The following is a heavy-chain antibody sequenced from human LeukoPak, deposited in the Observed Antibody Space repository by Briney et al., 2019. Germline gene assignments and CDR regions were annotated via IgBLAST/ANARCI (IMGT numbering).Heavy chain of an antibody. CDR2: IYTSGST. V-gene: IGHV4-4*07. CDR1: GGSISSYY. CDR3: ARGYSSGWYGVLGY. D-gene: IGHD6-19*01. J-gene: IGHJ4*02. Sequence: PSETLSLTCTVSGGSISSYYWSWIRQPAGKGLEWIGRIYTSGSTNYNPSLKSRVTMSVDTSKNQFSLKLRSVTAADTAVYYCARGYSSGWYGVLGYWGQGTLVTVSS.